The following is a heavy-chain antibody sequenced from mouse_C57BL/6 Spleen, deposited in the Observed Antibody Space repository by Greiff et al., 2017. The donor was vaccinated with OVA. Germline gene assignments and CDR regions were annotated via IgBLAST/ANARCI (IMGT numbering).Heavy chain of an antibody. D-gene: IGHD2-1*01. CDR1: GFTFSDYG. V-gene: IGHV5-17*01. CDR3: ASDYGRTWFAY. J-gene: IGHJ3*01. CDR2: ISSGSSTI. Sequence: DVMLVESGGGLVKPGGSLKLSCAASGFTFSDYGMHWVRQAPEKGLEWVAYISSGSSTIYYADTVKGRFTISRDNAKNTLFLQMTSLRSEDTAMYYCASDYGRTWFAYWGQGTLVTVSA.